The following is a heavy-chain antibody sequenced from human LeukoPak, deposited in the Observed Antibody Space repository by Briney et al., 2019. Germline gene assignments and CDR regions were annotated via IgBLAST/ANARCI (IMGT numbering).Heavy chain of an antibody. V-gene: IGHV1-2*02. CDR1: GYTFTGYY. CDR2: INPNSGGT. D-gene: IGHD6-13*01. Sequence: ASVKVSCKASGYTFTGYYMHWVRQAPGQGLEWMGWINPNSGGTNYAQKFQGRVTMTRDTYISTAYMELSRLRSDDTAVYYCARGGFSSSWRNWFDPWGQGTLVTVSS. CDR3: ARGGFSSSWRNWFDP. J-gene: IGHJ5*02.